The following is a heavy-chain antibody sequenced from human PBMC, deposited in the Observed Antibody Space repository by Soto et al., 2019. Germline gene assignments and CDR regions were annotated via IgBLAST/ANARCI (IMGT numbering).Heavy chain of an antibody. CDR3: ARRTVNIRTFYSGLKTHCFDY. V-gene: IGHV4-39*01. CDR2: IYYSGST. Sequence: SETMSLTCAVSGGNISSSSYYWGWINKPPGKGLEWIGSIYYSGSTYYTPSLQSRVAISVDTSKNQFSLKLNSVTAADTAVYYCARRTVNIRTFYSGLKTHCFDYWGQGTLVTVSS. J-gene: IGHJ4*02. D-gene: IGHD6-19*01. CDR1: GGNISSSSYY.